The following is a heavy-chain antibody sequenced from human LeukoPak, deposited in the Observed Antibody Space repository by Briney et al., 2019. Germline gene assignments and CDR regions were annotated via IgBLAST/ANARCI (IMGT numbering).Heavy chain of an antibody. J-gene: IGHJ6*02. CDR3: AREEGGSGWYSYYYGMDV. Sequence: GGSLRLSCAASGFTFSSYAMHWVRQAPGKGLEWVAVISYDGSNKYYAGSVKGRFTISRDNSKNTLYLQMNSLRAEDTAVYYCAREEGGSGWYSYYYGMDVWGQGTTVTVSS. D-gene: IGHD6-19*01. V-gene: IGHV3-30-3*01. CDR1: GFTFSSYA. CDR2: ISYDGSNK.